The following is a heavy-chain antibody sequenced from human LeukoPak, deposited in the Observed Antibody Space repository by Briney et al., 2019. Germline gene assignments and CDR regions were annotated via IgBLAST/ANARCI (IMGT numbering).Heavy chain of an antibody. V-gene: IGHV3-30-3*01. CDR1: GFTFSSYA. CDR2: ISYDGSNK. J-gene: IGHJ3*02. CDR3: ARDINPPRYSSSWHDAFDI. D-gene: IGHD6-13*01. Sequence: PGGSLRLSCAASGFTFSSYAMHWVRQAPGKGLEWVAVISYDGSNKYYADSVKGRFTISRDNSKNTLYLQMNSLRAEDTAVYYCARDINPPRYSSSWHDAFDIWGQGTMVTVSS.